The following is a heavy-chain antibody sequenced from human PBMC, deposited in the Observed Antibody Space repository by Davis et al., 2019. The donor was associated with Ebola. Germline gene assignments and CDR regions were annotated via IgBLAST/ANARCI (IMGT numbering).Heavy chain of an antibody. J-gene: IGHJ6*02. V-gene: IGHV4-4*01. CDR1: SGSINSHHW. Sequence: PGGSLRLSCVVSSGSINSHHWWPWVRQPPGKGLEWIGEINQSGGTNYNPPLRSRVTISVDKSKNQFSLRLASVTAADTAVYFCARRPIWTGDSSFYYGMGVWGQGTTVTVSS. CDR3: ARRPIWTGDSSFYYGMGV. CDR2: INQSGGT. D-gene: IGHD3/OR15-3a*01.